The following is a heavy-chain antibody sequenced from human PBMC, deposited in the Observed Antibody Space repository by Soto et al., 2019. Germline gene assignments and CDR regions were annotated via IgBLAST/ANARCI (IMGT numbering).Heavy chain of an antibody. Sequence: QVQLVESGGGVVPPGRSLRLSCAASGFTFSSYGMHWVRQAPGKGLEWVAVISYDGSNKYYADSVKGRFTISRDNSKNTLYLQMNSLRAEDTAVYYCAPAGDYGDYAAYWGQGTLVTVSS. CDR2: ISYDGSNK. D-gene: IGHD4-17*01. J-gene: IGHJ4*02. V-gene: IGHV3-30*03. CDR3: APAGDYGDYAAY. CDR1: GFTFSSYG.